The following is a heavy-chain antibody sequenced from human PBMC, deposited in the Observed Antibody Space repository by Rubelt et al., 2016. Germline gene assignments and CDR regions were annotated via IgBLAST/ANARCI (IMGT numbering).Heavy chain of an antibody. J-gene: IGHJ6*02. V-gene: IGHV1-2*06. Sequence: QVQLVQSGAEVKKPGASVKVSCKASGYTFTGYYMHWVRQAPGQGLEWMGRINPNSGGPDYAQRFQGRVTMTRDTSISTAYMELSRLRSDDTAVYYCAREYDFWRGPIMDVWGQGTTVTVSS. CDR3: AREYDFWRGPIMDV. D-gene: IGHD3-3*01. CDR2: INPNSGGP. CDR1: GYTFTGYY.